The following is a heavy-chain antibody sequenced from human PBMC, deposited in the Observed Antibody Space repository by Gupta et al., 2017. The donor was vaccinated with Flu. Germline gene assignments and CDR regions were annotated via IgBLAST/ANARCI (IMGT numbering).Heavy chain of an antibody. J-gene: IGHJ4*02. CDR3: AREISSAEHYDLDY. Sequence: EVQLVESGGGLVKPGGSLRLSCAASGFPFSSYSMNWLRQAPWKGLEMVSSISRSSGYIYYADSVKGRFTISRDNAKNSLYLQMNSLRAEDTAVYYCAREISSAEHYDLDYWGQGTLVTVSS. V-gene: IGHV3-21*01. D-gene: IGHD3-3*02. CDR2: ISRSSGYI. CDR1: GFPFSSYS.